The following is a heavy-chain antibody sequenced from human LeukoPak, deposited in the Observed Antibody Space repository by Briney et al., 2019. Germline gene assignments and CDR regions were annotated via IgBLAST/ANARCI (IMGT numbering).Heavy chain of an antibody. CDR3: ARDKLVEDSSDSYYYYGMDV. Sequence: PGGSLRLSCAASGFTFSSYWMSWVRQAPGKGLEWVANIKQDGSEKYYVDSVKGRFTISRDNAKNSLYLQMNSLRAEDTAVYYCARDKLVEDSSDSYYYYGMDVWGQGTTVTVSS. D-gene: IGHD6-6*01. J-gene: IGHJ6*02. CDR1: GFTFSSYW. V-gene: IGHV3-7*01. CDR2: IKQDGSEK.